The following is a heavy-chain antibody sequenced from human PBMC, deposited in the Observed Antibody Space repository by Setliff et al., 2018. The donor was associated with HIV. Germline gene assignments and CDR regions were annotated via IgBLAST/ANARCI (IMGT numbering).Heavy chain of an antibody. CDR1: GYTFSNYD. D-gene: IGHD3-22*01. CDR3: ARARRDSYDRGRRNHYYIDV. Sequence: ASVKVSCKPSGYTFSNYDINWVRQAAGQGLEWMGWMNPDSRNTGYAQRFEGRVTMTRDTSISTAYMELNNPKFEDTAVYYCARARRDSYDRGRRNHYYIDVWGKGTTVTVSS. J-gene: IGHJ6*03. V-gene: IGHV1-8*02. CDR2: MNPDSRNT.